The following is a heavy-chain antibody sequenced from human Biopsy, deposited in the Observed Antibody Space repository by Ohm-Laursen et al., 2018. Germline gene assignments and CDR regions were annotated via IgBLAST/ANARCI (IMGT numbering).Heavy chain of an antibody. CDR1: GFSFSSYG. D-gene: IGHD2-15*01. Sequence: SLRLSCTASGFSFSSYGMQWVRQAPGKGLEWVAFIFYDGSNTYYADSVKGRFTISRDNSRDTLYLQMNSLRAADTAVYYCARAYPPPGRRLVVVAGDFDCWGQGTRVTVSS. CDR3: ARAYPPPGRRLVVVAGDFDC. V-gene: IGHV3-33*08. CDR2: IFYDGSNT. J-gene: IGHJ4*02.